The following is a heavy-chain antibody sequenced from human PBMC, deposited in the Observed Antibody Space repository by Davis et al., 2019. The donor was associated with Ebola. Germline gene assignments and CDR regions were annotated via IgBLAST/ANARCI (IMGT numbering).Heavy chain of an antibody. CDR2: IYYSGST. CDR3: ARDLVWFRESAYYYYYGMDV. V-gene: IGHV4-30-4*01. J-gene: IGHJ6*02. D-gene: IGHD3-10*01. CDR1: GGSISSGDYY. Sequence: SETLSLTCTVSGGSISSGDYYWSWIRQPPGKGLEWIGYIYYSGSTYYNPSLKSRVTISVDTSKNQFSLKLSSVTAADTAVYYCARDLVWFRESAYYYYYGMDVWGQGTTVTVSS.